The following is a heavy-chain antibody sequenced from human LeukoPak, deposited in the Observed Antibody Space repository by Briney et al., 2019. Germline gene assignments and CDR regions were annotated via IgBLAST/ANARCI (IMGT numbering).Heavy chain of an antibody. CDR3: ARVRAYGSNFVRAFDI. Sequence: SETLSLTCTVSSGSISNYYWSWIRQPPGKGLECIWYIYYSGSTNYNPSLKSRVTISVDMSKNQYSLKRSSVTAADTAVYYRARVRAYGSNFVRAFDIWGQGTMVTVSS. V-gene: IGHV4-59*01. CDR2: IYYSGST. J-gene: IGHJ3*02. D-gene: IGHD4-23*01. CDR1: SGSISNYY.